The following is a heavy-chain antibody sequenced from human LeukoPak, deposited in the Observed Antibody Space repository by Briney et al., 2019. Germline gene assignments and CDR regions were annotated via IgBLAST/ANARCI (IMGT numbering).Heavy chain of an antibody. Sequence: PSETLSLTCTVSGGSISSNSYSWGWLRQPPGKGLEWIGSIYYSGSTYYNPSLKSRVTISGDTSKNQFSLKLSSVTAADTAVYYCARGAWYGSGSYGFDPWGQGTLVIVSS. CDR3: ARGAWYGSGSYGFDP. CDR1: GGSISSNSYS. V-gene: IGHV4-39*01. D-gene: IGHD3-10*01. CDR2: IYYSGST. J-gene: IGHJ5*02.